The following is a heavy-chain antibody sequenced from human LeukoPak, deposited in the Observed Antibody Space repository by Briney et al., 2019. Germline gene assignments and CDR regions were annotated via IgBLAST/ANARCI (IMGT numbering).Heavy chain of an antibody. CDR2: ISGSGGST. Sequence: GGSLRLSCAASGFTFSSYGMSWVRQAPGKGLEWVSAISGSGGSTYYADSVKGRFTISRDNSKNTLYLQMNSLRAEDTAVYYCAKDARITMVRGTEIDYWGQGTLVTVSS. CDR3: AKDARITMVRGTEIDY. V-gene: IGHV3-23*01. D-gene: IGHD3-10*01. CDR1: GFTFSSYG. J-gene: IGHJ4*02.